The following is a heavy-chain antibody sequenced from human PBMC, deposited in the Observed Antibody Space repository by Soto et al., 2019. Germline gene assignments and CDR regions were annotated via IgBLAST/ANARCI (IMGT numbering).Heavy chain of an antibody. J-gene: IGHJ4*02. Sequence: GGSLRLSCAASGFTFSSYEMSWVRQAPGKGLEWVSHITSPSDTIYYADSVKGRFTTSRDNAESSLYLQMNSLRAEDTAVYYCARSSGHYRPFDSWGQGTLVTVSS. CDR1: GFTFSSYE. CDR3: ARSSGHYRPFDS. D-gene: IGHD3-22*01. V-gene: IGHV3-48*03. CDR2: ITSPSDTI.